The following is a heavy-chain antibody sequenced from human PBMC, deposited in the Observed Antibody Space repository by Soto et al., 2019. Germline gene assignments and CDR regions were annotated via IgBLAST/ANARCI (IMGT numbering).Heavy chain of an antibody. CDR3: ARGAPASYYVMDV. Sequence: ASVKVSCKASGDTFTGYYMHWVRQAPGQGLEWMGWINPNSGGTNYAQKFQGWVTMTRDTSISTAYMELSRLRSDDTAVYYCARGAPASYYVMDVWAQWTTATVSS. CDR2: INPNSGGT. V-gene: IGHV1-2*04. J-gene: IGHJ6*01. CDR1: GDTFTGYY.